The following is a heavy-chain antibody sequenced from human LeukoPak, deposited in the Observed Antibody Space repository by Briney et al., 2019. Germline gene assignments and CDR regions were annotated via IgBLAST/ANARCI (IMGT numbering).Heavy chain of an antibody. Sequence: GGSLRLSCAASGFTFSSYSMHWVRQAPGKGLEWVSGISWNSGSIGYADSVKGRFTISRDNAKNSLYLQMNSLRAEDTALYYCAATKETNYYDSSGYYSPFDYWGQGTLVTVSS. CDR2: ISWNSGSI. CDR3: AATKETNYYDSSGYYSPFDY. V-gene: IGHV3-9*01. J-gene: IGHJ4*02. D-gene: IGHD3-22*01. CDR1: GFTFSSYS.